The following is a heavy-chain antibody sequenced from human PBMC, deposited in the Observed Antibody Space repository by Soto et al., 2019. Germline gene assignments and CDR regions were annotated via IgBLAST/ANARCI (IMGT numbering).Heavy chain of an antibody. CDR1: GGSISSGGYY. CDR2: IYYSGST. J-gene: IGHJ3*02. CDR3: ARDPHPGYDYIWGSYREEDAFDI. Sequence: QVQLQESGPGLVKPSQTLSLTCTVSGGSISSGGYYWSWIRQHPGKGLEWIGYIYYSGSTYYNPSLKGRVTISVDTSKNQFSLKLSSVTAADTAVYYCARDPHPGYDYIWGSYREEDAFDIWGQGTMVTVSS. D-gene: IGHD3-16*02. V-gene: IGHV4-31*03.